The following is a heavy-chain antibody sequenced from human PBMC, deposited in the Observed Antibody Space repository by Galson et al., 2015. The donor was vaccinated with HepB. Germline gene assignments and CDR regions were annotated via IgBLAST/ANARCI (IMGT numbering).Heavy chain of an antibody. CDR1: GFTFSSYG. Sequence: SLRLSCAASGFTFSSYGMHWVRQAPGKGLEWVAVIWYDGSNKYYADSVKGRFTISRDNSKNTLYLQMNSLRAEDTAVYYCARKGEWFGEQGNYYGMDVWGQGTTVTVSS. V-gene: IGHV3-33*01. CDR3: ARKGEWFGEQGNYYGMDV. CDR2: IWYDGSNK. D-gene: IGHD3-10*01. J-gene: IGHJ6*02.